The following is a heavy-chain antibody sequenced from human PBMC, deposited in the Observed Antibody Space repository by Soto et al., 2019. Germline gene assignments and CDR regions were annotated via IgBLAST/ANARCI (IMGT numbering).Heavy chain of an antibody. Sequence: QVQLVQSGAEEKKPGASVKVSCKASGYTFTSYAMQWVRQAPGQRLEWMGWINADNGKPNYSQKFQARVTLSRHTDASTPYMELSSLRSADTAVYYFARDPASSYGNTWGQGPLVTVSS. J-gene: IGHJ5*02. CDR2: INADNGKP. CDR3: ARDPASSYGNT. V-gene: IGHV1-3*05. D-gene: IGHD5-18*01. CDR1: GYTFTSYA.